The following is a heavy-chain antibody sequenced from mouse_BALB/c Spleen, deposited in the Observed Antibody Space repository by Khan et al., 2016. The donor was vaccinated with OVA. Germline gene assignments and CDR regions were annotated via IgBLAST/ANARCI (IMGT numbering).Heavy chain of an antibody. Sequence: EVQLQESGPSLVKPSQTLSLTCSVTGDSITSGYWSWIRKFPGNKFEYMGYMIYSANTYSNPSLKSRIFITRHTSKNQYYLQLNSVTTEYTATYYCARSTYRYSFAYWGQGTLVTVSA. CDR1: GDSITSGY. V-gene: IGHV3-8*02. CDR2: MIYSANT. CDR3: ARSTYRYSFAY. J-gene: IGHJ3*01. D-gene: IGHD2-14*01.